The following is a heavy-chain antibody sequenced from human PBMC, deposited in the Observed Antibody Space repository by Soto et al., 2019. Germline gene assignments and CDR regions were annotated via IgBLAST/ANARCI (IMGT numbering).Heavy chain of an antibody. J-gene: IGHJ4*02. D-gene: IGHD3-3*01. CDR3: ARASHVLRFLEWSDVGFDY. CDR1: GFTFSSYA. CDR2: ISYDGSNK. Sequence: GGSLRLSCAASGFTFSSYAMHWVRQAPGKGLEWVAVISYDGSNKYYADSVKGRFTISRDNSKNTLYLQMNSLRAEDTAVYYCARASHVLRFLEWSDVGFDYWGQGTLVTVSS. V-gene: IGHV3-30-3*01.